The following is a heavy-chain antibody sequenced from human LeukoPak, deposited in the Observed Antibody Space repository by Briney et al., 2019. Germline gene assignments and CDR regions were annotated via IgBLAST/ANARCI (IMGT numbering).Heavy chain of an antibody. Sequence: GESLKISCKGSGYSFTSYWIGWVRQMPGKGPEFMGHIYPADSDTRYSPSFEGQVPISADKSISTAYLQWSRLKASDTATYFCVRQTVDSSSWSGPHFWGQGTLVTVSS. CDR2: IYPADSDT. CDR1: GYSFTSYW. D-gene: IGHD6-13*01. J-gene: IGHJ4*02. CDR3: VRQTVDSSSWSGPHF. V-gene: IGHV5-51*01.